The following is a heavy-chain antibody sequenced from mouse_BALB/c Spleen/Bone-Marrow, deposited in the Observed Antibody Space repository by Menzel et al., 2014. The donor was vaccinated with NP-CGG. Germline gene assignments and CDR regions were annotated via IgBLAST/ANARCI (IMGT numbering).Heavy chain of an antibody. V-gene: IGHV1S81*02. CDR2: INPSNGRA. CDR1: DYTFTSYW. D-gene: IGHD2-2*01. CDR3: ARAGGYDGFAY. J-gene: IGHJ3*01. Sequence: QVQLQQPGAELVKPGASVKLSCKASDYTFTSYWMHWVKQRPGQGLEWIGEINPSNGRADYNEKFRSKATLTVDRSSSTAYMRLSSLTSEDSAVYYCARAGGYDGFAYWGQGTLVTVSA.